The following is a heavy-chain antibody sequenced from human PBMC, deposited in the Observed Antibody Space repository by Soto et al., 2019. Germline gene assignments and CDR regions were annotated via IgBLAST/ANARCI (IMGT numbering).Heavy chain of an antibody. CDR3: ARDGPRIPD. Sequence: PGGSLRLSCEASGFTLSSYWMHWVRQAPGKGLEWVSSISSSSSYIYYADSVKGRFTISRDNAKNSLYLQMNSLRAEDTAVYYCARDGPRIPDWGQGTLVTVSS. D-gene: IGHD2-2*02. CDR2: ISSSSSYI. CDR1: GFTLSSYW. J-gene: IGHJ4*02. V-gene: IGHV3-21*01.